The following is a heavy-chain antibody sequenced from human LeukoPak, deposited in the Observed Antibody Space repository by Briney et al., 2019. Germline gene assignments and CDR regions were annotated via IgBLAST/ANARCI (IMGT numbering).Heavy chain of an antibody. CDR3: ARGPLRPLHSFDI. Sequence: SETLSLTCAVYGGSFSTYYWSWIRQPPGKGLEWIGEINQRGSTNYKPSLKTRVTISVDTSKKQFSLKLSSVTAADTAVYYCARGPLRPLHSFDIWGQGTMVTVSS. D-gene: IGHD3-16*01. CDR1: GGSFSTYY. CDR2: INQRGST. J-gene: IGHJ3*02. V-gene: IGHV4-34*01.